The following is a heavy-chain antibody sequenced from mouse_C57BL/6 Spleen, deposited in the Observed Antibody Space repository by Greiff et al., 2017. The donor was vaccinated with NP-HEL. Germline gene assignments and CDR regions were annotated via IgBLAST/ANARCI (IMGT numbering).Heavy chain of an antibody. Sequence: QVQLQQSGPGLVAPSQSLSITCTVSGFSLTSYGVHWVRQPPGKGLEWLVVIWSDGSTTYNSALKSRLSISKDNSKSQVFLKMNSLQTDDTAMYYCARAEDYSYVGAMDYWGQGTSVTVSS. D-gene: IGHD1-2*01. V-gene: IGHV2-6*03. CDR3: ARAEDYSYVGAMDY. CDR1: GFSLTSYG. CDR2: IWSDGST. J-gene: IGHJ4*01.